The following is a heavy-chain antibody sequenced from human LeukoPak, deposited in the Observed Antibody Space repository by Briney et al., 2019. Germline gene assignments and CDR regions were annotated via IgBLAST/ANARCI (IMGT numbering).Heavy chain of an antibody. CDR1: GIALSNYG. D-gene: IGHD3-22*01. J-gene: IGHJ4*02. CDR3: AKRGVVIRVILVGFHKEAYYFDS. Sequence: GGSVRLSCAVSGIALSNYGMGWVRQAPGKGLEWVAGISGSGGTTNYADSVKGRFTISRDNPKNTLYLQMNSLRAEDTAVYLCAKRGVVIRVILVGFHKEAYYFDSWGQGALVTVSS. CDR2: ISGSGGTT. V-gene: IGHV3-23*01.